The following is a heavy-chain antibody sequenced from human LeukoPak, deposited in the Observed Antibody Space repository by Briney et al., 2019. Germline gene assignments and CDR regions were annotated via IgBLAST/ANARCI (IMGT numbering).Heavy chain of an antibody. Sequence: GGSLRLSCAASGFTFSSYAMHWVRQAPGKGLEYVSAISSNGGSTYYANSVKGRFTISRDNSKNTLYIQMGSLRAEDMSMYYCAREMGYCNSTSCPTDYWGQGTLVTVSS. J-gene: IGHJ4*02. D-gene: IGHD2-2*01. CDR3: AREMGYCNSTSCPTDY. V-gene: IGHV3-64*01. CDR2: ISSNGGST. CDR1: GFTFSSYA.